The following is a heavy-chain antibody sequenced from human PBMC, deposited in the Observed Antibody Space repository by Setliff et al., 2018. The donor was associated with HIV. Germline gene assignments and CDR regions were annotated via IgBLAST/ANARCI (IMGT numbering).Heavy chain of an antibody. Sequence: SETLSLTCTVSGGSISSYYWSWIRQPPGKGLEWIGYMYYSGSTNYNPSLKSRVTISVDTSKNQFSLKLNSVTAADTAVYYCARESYFYYFDYWGQGTLVTVSS. CDR3: ARESYFYYFDY. D-gene: IGHD3-10*01. V-gene: IGHV4-59*01. CDR2: MYYSGST. J-gene: IGHJ4*02. CDR1: GGSISSYY.